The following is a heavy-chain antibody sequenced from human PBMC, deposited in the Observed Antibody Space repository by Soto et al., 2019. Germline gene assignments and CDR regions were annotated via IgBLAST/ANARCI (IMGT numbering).Heavy chain of an antibody. Sequence: QVQLQESGPGLVKPSGTLSLTCAVSGGSISSSNWWSWVRQPPGKGLEWIGEIYHSGGTNYNPSLKSRVTMSVDKSKNQFSLKLSSVTAADTAVYYCARVGRGYCSGSSCAYSFDYWGQGTLVTVSS. J-gene: IGHJ4*02. CDR1: GGSISSSNW. V-gene: IGHV4-4*02. CDR3: ARVGRGYCSGSSCAYSFDY. D-gene: IGHD2-15*01. CDR2: IYHSGGT.